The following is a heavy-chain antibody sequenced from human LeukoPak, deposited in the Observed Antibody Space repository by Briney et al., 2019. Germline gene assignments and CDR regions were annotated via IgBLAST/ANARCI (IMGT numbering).Heavy chain of an antibody. CDR3: ARVWGAAGTSHFDY. Sequence: SETLSLTCAVSGGSISRSDWWSWVRQPPGKGLERIGEIYHSGSSKYNPSLKSRVTISVDKSKNQFSLQLTSVTAADTAVYYCARVWGAAGTSHFDYWGQGTLVTVSS. V-gene: IGHV4-4*02. D-gene: IGHD6-13*01. CDR1: GGSISRSDW. CDR2: IYHSGSS. J-gene: IGHJ4*02.